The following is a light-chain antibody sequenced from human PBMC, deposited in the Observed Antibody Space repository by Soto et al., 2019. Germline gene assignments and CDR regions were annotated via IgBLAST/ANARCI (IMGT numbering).Light chain of an antibody. J-gene: IGLJ1*01. CDR1: GNDVGAYNY. V-gene: IGLV2-11*01. CDR3: CSYAGGYTYL. CDR2: GVV. Sequence: QSVLTQPRSVSGSPGQSVTISCTGTGNDVGAYNYVSWYQQHPGRPPKLLIYGVVRWPSGVPDRFSGSKSGNTASLTISGLQAEDEADYFCCSYAGGYTYLFGTGTKLNVL.